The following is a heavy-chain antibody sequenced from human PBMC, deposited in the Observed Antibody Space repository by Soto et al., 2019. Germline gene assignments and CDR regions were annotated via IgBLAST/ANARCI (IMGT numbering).Heavy chain of an antibody. D-gene: IGHD6-13*01. CDR3: AILGQQVVGDWFDP. J-gene: IGHJ5*02. CDR2: IDPIDSYT. CDR1: GYSFTSYW. Sequence: EVQLVQSGADVKKPGESLRISCQGSGYSFTSYWISWVRQMPGKGLEWMGRIDPIDSYTNYSPSFQGHVTLSVDKSISTAYLQWSSLKASDTAMYYCAILGQQVVGDWFDPWGQGTLVTVSS. V-gene: IGHV5-10-1*01.